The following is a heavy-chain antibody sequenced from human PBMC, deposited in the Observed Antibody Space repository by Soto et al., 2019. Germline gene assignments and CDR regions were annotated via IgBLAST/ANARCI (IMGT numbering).Heavy chain of an antibody. D-gene: IGHD3-3*01. V-gene: IGHV1-69*04. CDR1: GGTFSSDP. CDR3: ARDQTYDFWSGYHES. CDR2: IIPIAGIT. J-gene: IGHJ4*02. Sequence: QIQLVHSGAEVKKPGSSVKVSCKASGGTFSSDPISWVRQAPGQGPEWMGRIIPIAGITNFAQKFHGRVTLTADTSTSTAYMEVSSLRSDDTAVYYCARDQTYDFWSGYHESGGQGTLVTVSA.